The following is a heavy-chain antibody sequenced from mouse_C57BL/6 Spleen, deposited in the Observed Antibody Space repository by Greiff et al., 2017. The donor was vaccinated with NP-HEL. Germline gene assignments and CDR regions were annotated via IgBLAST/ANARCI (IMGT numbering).Heavy chain of an antibody. CDR2: IDPANGNT. CDR1: GFNIKNTY. Sequence: EVQLQQSVAELVRPGASVKLSCTASGFNIKNTYMHWVKQRPEQGLEWIGRIDPANGNTKYAPKFQGKATITADTSSNTAYLQLSSLTSEDTAIYYCALSPYYGSSDFDYWGQGTTLTVSS. V-gene: IGHV14-3*01. CDR3: ALSPYYGSSDFDY. D-gene: IGHD1-1*01. J-gene: IGHJ2*01.